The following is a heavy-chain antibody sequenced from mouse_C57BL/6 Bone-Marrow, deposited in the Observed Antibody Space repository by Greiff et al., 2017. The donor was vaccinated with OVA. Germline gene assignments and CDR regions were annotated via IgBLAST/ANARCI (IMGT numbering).Heavy chain of an antibody. Sequence: VQLQQSGAELATPGASVKLSCKASGYTFTSYWMHWVKQRPGQGLEWIGYINPSSGYTKYNQKFKDKATLTADQSSSTAYMQLSSLTYEDSAVYYCARGLRSVADYFDYWGQGTTLTVSS. V-gene: IGHV1-7*01. CDR1: GYTFTSYW. D-gene: IGHD1-1*01. CDR2: INPSSGYT. J-gene: IGHJ2*01. CDR3: ARGLRSVADYFDY.